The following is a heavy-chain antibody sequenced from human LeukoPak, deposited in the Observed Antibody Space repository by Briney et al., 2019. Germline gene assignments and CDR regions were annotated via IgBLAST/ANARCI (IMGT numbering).Heavy chain of an antibody. CDR1: GFTFNSYT. J-gene: IGHJ4*02. V-gene: IGHV3-48*01. CDR2: ISRTGTTI. D-gene: IGHD5-24*01. CDR3: AKERKDGYNSWYFDY. Sequence: GGSLRLSCAASGFTFNSYTMNWVRQAPGKGLEWISYISRTGTTIYYADSVKGRFTISRDNSKNTLYLQMNSLRAEDTAVYYCAKERKDGYNSWYFDYWGQGTLVTVSS.